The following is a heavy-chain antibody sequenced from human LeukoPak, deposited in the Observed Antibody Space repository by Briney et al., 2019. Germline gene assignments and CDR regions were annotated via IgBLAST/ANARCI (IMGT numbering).Heavy chain of an antibody. CDR1: GFTFNTHG. D-gene: IGHD6-6*01. CDR3: AKRVPYSSSSVYFDS. V-gene: IGHV3-23*01. J-gene: IGHJ4*02. Sequence: GGSLRLSCAASGFTFNTHGMNWVRQAPGKGLEWLSSIGQSGSSTYYADSVKGRFTVSRDNSRNLVYLQMNSLRAEDTAIYYCAKRVPYSSSSVYFDSWGQGTLVTVSS. CDR2: IGQSGSST.